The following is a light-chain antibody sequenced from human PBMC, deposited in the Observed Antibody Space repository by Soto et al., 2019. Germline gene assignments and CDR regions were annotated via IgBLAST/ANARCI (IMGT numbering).Light chain of an antibody. V-gene: IGLV1-47*01. J-gene: IGLJ3*02. CDR3: AAWDDSLNGWV. CDR2: KNT. CDR1: SPNIGVNY. Sequence: QSVLTQPPSASGTPGQRVTISCSGSSPNIGVNYVYWYQHLPGTAPKLLIYKNTQRPSGVPDRFSGSKSGTSASLAISGLRSEDEADYYCAAWDDSLNGWVFGGGTKLTVL.